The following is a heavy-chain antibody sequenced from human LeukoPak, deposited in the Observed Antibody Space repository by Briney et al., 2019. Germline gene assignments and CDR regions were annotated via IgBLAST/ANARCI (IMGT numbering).Heavy chain of an antibody. V-gene: IGHV3-74*03. CDR2: ISPDGSEK. J-gene: IGHJ4*01. CDR3: VRDGLGTLPYDW. Sequence: GGSLRLSRATSGFTLSNHWMNWVCQVPGKGLAWGSHISPDGSEKKYADSVKGRFTISRDSAKDTLDLEMNSLRAEDTAVYYCVRDGLGTLPYDWWGHGTLVTVSS. CDR1: GFTLSNHW. D-gene: IGHD3/OR15-3a*01.